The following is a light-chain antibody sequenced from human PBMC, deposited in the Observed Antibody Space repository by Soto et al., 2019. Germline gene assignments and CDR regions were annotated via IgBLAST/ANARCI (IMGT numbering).Light chain of an antibody. Sequence: EIVMTQSPATLSVSPGERATLSCRASQIVSSANFSWYQQKPGQAPRLIIYGASSRATGIPDRFSGSGSGTVFTLTINILESDDFAVYYCHQYGNSHQTLGQGTKVDIK. CDR1: QIVSSAN. V-gene: IGKV3-20*01. CDR2: GAS. CDR3: HQYGNSHQT. J-gene: IGKJ1*01.